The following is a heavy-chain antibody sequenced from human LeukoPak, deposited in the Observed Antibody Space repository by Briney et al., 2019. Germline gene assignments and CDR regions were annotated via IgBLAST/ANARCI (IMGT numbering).Heavy chain of an antibody. J-gene: IGHJ6*04. CDR1: GGSFSGYY. CDR3: ARRGRGPPTMVRGVITYYYGMDV. CDR2: INHSGST. D-gene: IGHD3-10*01. Sequence: SETLSLTCAVYGGSFSGYYWSWLRQPPGKGLEWFGEINHSGSTNYNPSLKSRVTISVDTSKNQFSLKLSSVTAADTAVYYCARRGRGPPTMVRGVITYYYGMDVWGKGTTVTVSS. V-gene: IGHV4-34*01.